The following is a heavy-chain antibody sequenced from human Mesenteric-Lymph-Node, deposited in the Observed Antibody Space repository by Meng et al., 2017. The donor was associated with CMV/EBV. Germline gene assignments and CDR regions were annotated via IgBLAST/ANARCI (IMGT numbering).Heavy chain of an antibody. V-gene: IGHV3-30*02. D-gene: IGHD2/OR15-2a*01. CDR1: GFTFSSYG. Sequence: GESLKISCAASGFTFSSYGMHWVRQAPGKGLEWVAVIWYDGSNKYYADSVKGRFTISRDNSKNTLYLQMNSLRAEDTAVYFCAKDNSASYYYYGMDVWGQGTTVTVSS. CDR2: IWYDGSNK. J-gene: IGHJ6*02. CDR3: AKDNSASYYYYGMDV.